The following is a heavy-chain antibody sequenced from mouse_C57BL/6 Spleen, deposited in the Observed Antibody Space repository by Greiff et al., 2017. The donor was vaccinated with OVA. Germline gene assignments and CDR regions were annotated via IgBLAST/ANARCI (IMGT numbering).Heavy chain of an antibody. J-gene: IGHJ2*01. D-gene: IGHD1-1*01. CDR3: ARWTYYYGSSEGYYFDY. V-gene: IGHV1-12*01. Sequence: QVQLQQSGAELVRPGASVKMSCKASGYTFTSYNMHWVKQTPRQGLEWIGAIYPGTGDTSYNQKFKGKATLTGDKSSSTAYMQLSSLTSEDSAVYCCARWTYYYGSSEGYYFDYWGQGTTLTVSS. CDR2: IYPGTGDT. CDR1: GYTFTSYN.